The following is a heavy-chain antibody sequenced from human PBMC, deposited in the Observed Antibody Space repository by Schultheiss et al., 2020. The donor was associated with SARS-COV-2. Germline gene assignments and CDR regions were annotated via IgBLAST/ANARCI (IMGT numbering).Heavy chain of an antibody. V-gene: IGHV4-61*01. J-gene: IGHJ6*02. CDR2: IYYSGST. Sequence: SETLSLTCTVSGGSVSSGSYYWSWIRQPPGKGLEWIGYIYYSGSTNYNPSLKSRVTISVDTSKNQFSLKLSSVTAADTAVYYCARDPRRGMDVWGQGTTVTVSS. CDR3: ARDPRRGMDV. CDR1: GGSVSSGSYY.